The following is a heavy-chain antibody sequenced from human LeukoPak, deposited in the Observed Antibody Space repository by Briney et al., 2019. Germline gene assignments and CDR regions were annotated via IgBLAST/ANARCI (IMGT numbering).Heavy chain of an antibody. D-gene: IGHD5-18*01. CDR2: IYYSGST. V-gene: IGHV4-39*01. CDR3: ARRRGGYSYDFDY. CDR1: GGSISSSSYY. J-gene: IGHJ4*02. Sequence: SETLSLTCTVSGGSISSSSYYWGWIRQPPGKGLEWIGSIYYSGSTYYNPSLKSRVTISVDTSKNQFSLKLSSVTAADTAVYYCARRRGGYSYDFDYWGQGTLVTVSS.